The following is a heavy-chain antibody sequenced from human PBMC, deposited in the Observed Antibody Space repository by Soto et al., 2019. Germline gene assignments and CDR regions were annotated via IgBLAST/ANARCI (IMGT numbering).Heavy chain of an antibody. D-gene: IGHD3-10*01. CDR2: LKSDNGGT. Sequence: QVQLVQSGAQVKPPGASVKVSCKASGYTFTGHYMHWVRQVSGKRLEHLGWLKSDNGGTYYAPKFQGSVTFTRDTSTSTAYMELSGLQSDDTAVYFCVRDLCPLGSGSACPLYGLDIWGQGTTVVVS. CDR1: GYTFTGHY. CDR3: VRDLCPLGSGSACPLYGLDI. V-gene: IGHV1-2*02. J-gene: IGHJ6*02.